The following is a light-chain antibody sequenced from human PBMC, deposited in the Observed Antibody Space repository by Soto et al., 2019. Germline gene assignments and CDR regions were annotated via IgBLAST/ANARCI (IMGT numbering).Light chain of an antibody. V-gene: IGLV1-44*01. CDR3: SAWDDNIYGPV. CDR2: RDN. CDR1: SSDIGSNP. Sequence: QSVLTQPPSASGTPGQRVAISCSGGSSDIGSNPVNCYLHLPGAAPKLLIYRDNQRPSGVPDRFSGSKSGTSASLTISGLRSEDEADYFCSAWDDNIYGPVFGGGTKLTVL. J-gene: IGLJ2*01.